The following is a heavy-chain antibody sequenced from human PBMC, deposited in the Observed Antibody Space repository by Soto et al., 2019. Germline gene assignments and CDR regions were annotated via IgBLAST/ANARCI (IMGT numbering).Heavy chain of an antibody. V-gene: IGHV4-4*02. CDR1: GGSISSSNW. D-gene: IGHD3-10*01. CDR2: NYHSGNT. Sequence: QVQLQESGPGLVKPSGTLSLTCAVSGGSISSSNWWSWVRQPPGKGLEWIGENYHSGNTNYNPSLKSRVTMEVDTPRNQFSLKLSSVTAADTAVYYCARRWGEGRVDYWGQGTLVTVSS. CDR3: ARRWGEGRVDY. J-gene: IGHJ4*02.